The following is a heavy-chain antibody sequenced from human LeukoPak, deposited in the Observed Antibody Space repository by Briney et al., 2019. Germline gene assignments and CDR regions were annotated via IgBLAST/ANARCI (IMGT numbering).Heavy chain of an antibody. D-gene: IGHD2-21*01. CDR1: GFIFSAYT. Sequence: GGSLRLSCAASGFIFSAYTMHWVRQAPGKGLEWVALISYDGTNKDYADSVKGRFTISRDNSKNTLFLQVNSLRSEDTAVYYCARGSIDWQAVAFDYWGQGTLVTVSS. CDR2: ISYDGTNK. CDR3: ARGSIDWQAVAFDY. J-gene: IGHJ4*02. V-gene: IGHV3-30*04.